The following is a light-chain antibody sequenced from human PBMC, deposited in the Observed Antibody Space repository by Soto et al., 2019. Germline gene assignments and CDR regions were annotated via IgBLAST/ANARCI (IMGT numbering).Light chain of an antibody. CDR2: DVN. CDR1: RSDIGAYNF. Sequence: QSALTQPASVSGSPGQSITISCTVTRSDIGAYNFVSWYQQHPGEVPKLMLYDVNVRPSGVSNRFSGSKSGNTASLTISGLQAEDEADYYCTSWTTSTTMIFGGGTQLTVL. V-gene: IGLV2-14*03. J-gene: IGLJ2*01. CDR3: TSWTTSTTMI.